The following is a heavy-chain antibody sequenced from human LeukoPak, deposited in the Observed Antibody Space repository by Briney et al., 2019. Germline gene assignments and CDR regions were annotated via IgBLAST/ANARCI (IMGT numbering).Heavy chain of an antibody. CDR3: ARQDVLTGNLYYLDY. V-gene: IGHV5-51*01. Sequence: GESLKISCKGSGYRFTTYWIGWVRQMPGKGLEWMGIIYPGDSDTRYSPSFQGQVTISADKPISTAYLQWISLKASDTAMYYCARQDVLTGNLYYLDYWGQGTLVTVSS. CDR1: GYRFTTYW. J-gene: IGHJ4*02. D-gene: IGHD3-9*01. CDR2: IYPGDSDT.